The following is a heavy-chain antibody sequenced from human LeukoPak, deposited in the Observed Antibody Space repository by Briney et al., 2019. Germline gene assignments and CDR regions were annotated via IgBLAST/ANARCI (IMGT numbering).Heavy chain of an antibody. CDR3: ARHMSISSANGALDY. D-gene: IGHD3-16*02. J-gene: IGHJ4*02. Sequence: KSSETLSLTCTVSGGSISSSSYYWGWIRQPPGKGLEWIGSIYYSGSTYYNPSLKSRVTISVDTSKNQFSLKLSSVTAADTAVYYCARHMSISSANGALDYWGQGTLVTVSS. V-gene: IGHV4-39*01. CDR2: IYYSGST. CDR1: GGSISSSSYY.